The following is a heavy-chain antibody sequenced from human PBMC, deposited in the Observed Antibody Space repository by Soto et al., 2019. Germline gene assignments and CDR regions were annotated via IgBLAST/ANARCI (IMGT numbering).Heavy chain of an antibody. Sequence: SETLSLTCTVSGGSISSYYWSWIRQPPGKGLEWIGYIYYSGSTNYNPSLKSRVTISVDTSKNQFSLKLSSVTAADTAVYYCAGGSLGGSLYYYYYYMDVWGKGTTVTVSS. CDR1: GGSISSYY. V-gene: IGHV4-59*01. J-gene: IGHJ6*03. CDR2: IYYSGST. CDR3: AGGSLGGSLYYYYYYMDV. D-gene: IGHD3-3*01.